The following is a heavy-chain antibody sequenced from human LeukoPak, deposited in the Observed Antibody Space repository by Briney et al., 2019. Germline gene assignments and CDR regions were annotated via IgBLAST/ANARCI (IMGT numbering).Heavy chain of an antibody. CDR2: FDPEDGET. CDR3: ATGITMIADYYFDY. Sequence: ASVKVSCKVSGYTLTELSMHWVRQAPGKGLEWMGGFDPEDGETIYAQKFQGRVTMTEDTSTDTAYMELSGLRSEDTAVYYCATGITMIADYYFDYWGQGTLVTVSS. CDR1: GYTLTELS. J-gene: IGHJ4*02. D-gene: IGHD3-22*01. V-gene: IGHV1-24*01.